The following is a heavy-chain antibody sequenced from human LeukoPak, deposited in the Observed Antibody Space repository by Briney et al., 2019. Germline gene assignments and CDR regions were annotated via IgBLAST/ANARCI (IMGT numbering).Heavy chain of an antibody. CDR1: GFTFSRYS. CDR2: ISSSSSTI. Sequence: GGSLRLSCAASGFTFSRYSMNWVRQAPGKGLEWVSYISSSSSTIYYADSVKGRFTISRDNAKNSLYLQMNSLRAEDTAVYYCAREIRITMVRGVIDYWGQGTLVTVSS. D-gene: IGHD3-10*01. V-gene: IGHV3-48*04. J-gene: IGHJ4*02. CDR3: AREIRITMVRGVIDY.